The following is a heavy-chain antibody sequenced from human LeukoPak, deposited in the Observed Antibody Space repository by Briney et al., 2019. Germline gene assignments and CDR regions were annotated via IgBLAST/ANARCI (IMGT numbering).Heavy chain of an antibody. Sequence: ASVKVSCKASGYTFTSYYMHWVRQAPEQGLEWMGIINPSGGSTSYAQKFQGRVTMTRDTSTSTVYMELSSLRSEDTAVYYCARDLQWRRWFDPWGQGTLVTVSS. CDR2: INPSGGST. J-gene: IGHJ5*02. CDR1: GYTFTSYY. V-gene: IGHV1-46*01. CDR3: ARDLQWRRWFDP. D-gene: IGHD6-19*01.